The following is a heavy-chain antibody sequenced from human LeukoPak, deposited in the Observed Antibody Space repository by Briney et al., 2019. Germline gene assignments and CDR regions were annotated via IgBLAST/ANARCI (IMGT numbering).Heavy chain of an antibody. J-gene: IGHJ3*01. CDR1: DFSISSGYY. Sequence: SETLSLTCAVSDFSISSGYYWGWIRQPPGKGLEWIGTMYHSGTTYYNPSLKSRVTISVDRSNNQFSLKLSSVTAADTAVYYCARLGVDSSGLRNAFDVWGQGTMVTVSS. D-gene: IGHD4-17*01. CDR3: ARLGVDSSGLRNAFDV. V-gene: IGHV4-38-2*01. CDR2: MYHSGTT.